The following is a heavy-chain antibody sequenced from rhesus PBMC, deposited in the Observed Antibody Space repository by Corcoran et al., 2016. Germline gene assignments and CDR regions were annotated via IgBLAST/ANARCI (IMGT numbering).Heavy chain of an antibody. J-gene: IGHJ4*01. CDR2: FSLSGTT. CDR3: ARQAGSYSETYIPF. V-gene: IGHV4-122*02. Sequence: QVQLQESGPGLVKPSETLSLTCAVSGGSLTNGYFYWSWIRQAPEKGLEWIGYFSLSGTTIYNPALMSRGSFSRDTSKNQFTRDLTSVTAADTAVYYCARQAGSYSETYIPFWGQGVLVTVSS. D-gene: IGHD1-44*01. CDR1: GGSLTNGYFY.